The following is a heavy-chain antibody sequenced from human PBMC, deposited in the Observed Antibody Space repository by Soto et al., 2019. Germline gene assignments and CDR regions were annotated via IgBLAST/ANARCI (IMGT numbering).Heavy chain of an antibody. J-gene: IGHJ4*02. CDR3: ARAATIVAHNDC. CDR2: ISSSGSTI. V-gene: IGHV3-11*01. CDR1: GFIFSDYY. Sequence: PGGSLRLSCAASGFIFSDYYMSWVRQAPGKGLEWVSYISSSGSTIWYAESVKGRFTISRDNAKNSLYVQMNSLRAEDTAVYYCARAATIVAHNDCWGQGALVTVSS. D-gene: IGHD5-12*01.